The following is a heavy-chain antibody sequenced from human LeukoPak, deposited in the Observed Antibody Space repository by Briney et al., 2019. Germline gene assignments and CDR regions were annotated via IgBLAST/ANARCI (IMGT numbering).Heavy chain of an antibody. J-gene: IGHJ4*02. CDR2: INDSGDT. CDR3: ARDDCAIPVCHLFLDS. Sequence: SETLSLTCAVYGGSFSGYYWTWIRQPPGKGLEWIGGINDSGDTNYNPSLKSRVTISVDTSKNQFSLKLTSVTAADTAVYYCARDDCAIPVCHLFLDSWGQGTLVTVSS. CDR1: GGSFSGYY. V-gene: IGHV4-34*01. D-gene: IGHD2-21*01.